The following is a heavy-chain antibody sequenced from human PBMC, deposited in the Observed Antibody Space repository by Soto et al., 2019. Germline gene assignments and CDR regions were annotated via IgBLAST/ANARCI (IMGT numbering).Heavy chain of an antibody. Sequence: QLQLQESGPGLVKPSETLSLTCTVSGGSISSSSYYWGWIRQPPGKVLEWIGSIYYSGSTYYNPSLKSRVTISVDTSKNQFSLKLSSVTAADTAVYYCARYFWSGLMTYYYYGMDVWGQGTTVTVSS. CDR1: GGSISSSSYY. D-gene: IGHD3-3*01. V-gene: IGHV4-39*01. CDR2: IYYSGST. J-gene: IGHJ6*02. CDR3: ARYFWSGLMTYYYYGMDV.